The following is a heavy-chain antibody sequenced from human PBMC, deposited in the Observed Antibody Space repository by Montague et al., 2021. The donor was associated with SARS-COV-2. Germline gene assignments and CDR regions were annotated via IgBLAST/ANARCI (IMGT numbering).Heavy chain of an antibody. CDR1: GGSINSSSYY. CDR3: ARGFDY. J-gene: IGHJ4*02. V-gene: IGHV4-39*07. CDR2: IYSGST. Sequence: SETLSLTCTVSGGSINSSSYYWGWIHQPPGKGLEWIGSIYSGSTYYNPSLKGRVTISVDTSKNQFSLKLSSVTAADTAVYYCARGFDYWGQGTLVTVSS.